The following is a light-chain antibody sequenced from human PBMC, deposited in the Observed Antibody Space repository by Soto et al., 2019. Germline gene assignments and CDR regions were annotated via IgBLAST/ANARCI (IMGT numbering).Light chain of an antibody. V-gene: IGKV2-28*01. CDR2: LAS. Sequence: DIVMTQSPLSLSVTPGEPASISCRSSQSLLYTNGNTYLEWFLQKPGQSPQLLIYLASNRASGXPXMFSGSGSGTDFTLKISRVEAEDVGVYYCMQAVQGLTFGGGTKVEIK. J-gene: IGKJ4*01. CDR1: QSLLYTNGNTY. CDR3: MQAVQGLT.